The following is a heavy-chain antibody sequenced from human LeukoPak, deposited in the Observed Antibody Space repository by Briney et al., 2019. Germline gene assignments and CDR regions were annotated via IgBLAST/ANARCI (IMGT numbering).Heavy chain of an antibody. CDR3: ARHSIVAYYYGSGSYYFDY. V-gene: IGHV4-34*11. Sequence: TETLSLTCAVYGGSVSGYYWTWIRQPPGKGLEWIGSIYYSGSTYYNPSLTSRVTISVDTSENQFSLNLTSVTDADTAVYCCARHSIVAYYYGSGSYYFDYWGQGTLVTVSS. CDR2: IYYSGST. CDR1: GGSVSGYY. J-gene: IGHJ4*02. D-gene: IGHD3-10*01.